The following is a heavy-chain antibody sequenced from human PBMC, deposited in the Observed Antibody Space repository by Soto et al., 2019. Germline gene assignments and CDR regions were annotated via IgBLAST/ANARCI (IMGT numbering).Heavy chain of an antibody. Sequence: SQTLSLTCAITGDSVSSNSAGWSWVRQSPSRGLEWLGRTYYRSKWYYEYAVSVRGRITINPDTSKNQYSLQLNSVTPEDTAVYFCARGDQYSVWIFDYWGQGTLVTVSS. CDR3: ARGDQYSVWIFDY. D-gene: IGHD5-12*01. V-gene: IGHV6-1*01. CDR1: GDSVSSNSAG. J-gene: IGHJ4*01. CDR2: TYYRSKWYY.